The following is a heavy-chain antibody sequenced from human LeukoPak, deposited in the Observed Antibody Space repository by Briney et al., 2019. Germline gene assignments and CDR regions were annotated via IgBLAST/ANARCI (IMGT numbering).Heavy chain of an antibody. CDR2: IKQDGSEK. CDR3: ATSTAAAGTD. Sequence: PGGSLRLSCAASGFTFSNLWMSWVRQAPGKGLKWVANIKQDGSEKYYVDSVMGRFTISRDNAQNSLYLQMNSLRAEDTAIYYCATSTAAAGTDWGQGTLVTVSS. D-gene: IGHD6-13*01. CDR1: GFTFSNLW. V-gene: IGHV3-7*03. J-gene: IGHJ4*02.